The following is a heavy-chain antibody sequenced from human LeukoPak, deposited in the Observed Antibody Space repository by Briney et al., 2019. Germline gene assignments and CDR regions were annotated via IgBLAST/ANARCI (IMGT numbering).Heavy chain of an antibody. CDR1: GDSVSTNSAA. J-gene: IGHJ4*02. Sequence: SQTLSLTCDISGDSVSTNSAAWNWIRQSPSRGLEWLGRTYYRSKWYNEYVASVKSRITINADTSKNQFSLQLNSVTPEDTAVYYCARHYGYNWNYFDYWGQGTLVTVSS. CDR2: TYYRSKWYN. CDR3: ARHYGYNWNYFDY. D-gene: IGHD1-20*01. V-gene: IGHV6-1*01.